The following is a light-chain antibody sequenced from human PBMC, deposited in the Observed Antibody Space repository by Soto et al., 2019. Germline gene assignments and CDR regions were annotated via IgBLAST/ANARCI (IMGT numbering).Light chain of an antibody. CDR1: QGISSY. V-gene: IGKV1-9*01. CDR2: AAS. CDR3: QQLNSYLTWT. Sequence: DIQLTQSPSFLSASVGDRVTITCRASQGISSYLAWYQQKPGKAPKLLIYAASTLPSGVPSRFSGSGSGTEFTLTISSLQPEDSETSYCQQLNSYLTWTFGQGTNVEIK. J-gene: IGKJ1*01.